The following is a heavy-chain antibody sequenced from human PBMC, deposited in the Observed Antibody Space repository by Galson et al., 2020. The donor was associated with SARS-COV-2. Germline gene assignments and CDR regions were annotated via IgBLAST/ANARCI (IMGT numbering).Heavy chain of an antibody. Sequence: NSGGSLRLSCAASGFTFSSYSMNWVRQAPGKGLEWVSSISSSSSYIYYAYSVKGRFTISRDNAKNSLYLQMNSLRAEDTAVYYCAQEFGEEAYWGQGTLVTVSS. D-gene: IGHD3-10*01. CDR3: AQEFGEEAY. J-gene: IGHJ4*02. CDR2: ISSSSSYI. V-gene: IGHV3-21*01. CDR1: GFTFSSYS.